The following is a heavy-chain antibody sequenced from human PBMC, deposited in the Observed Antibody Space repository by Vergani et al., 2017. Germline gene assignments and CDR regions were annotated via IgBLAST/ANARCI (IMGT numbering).Heavy chain of an antibody. Sequence: QMQLVQSGAEVKKTGSSVKVSCKASGYTFTYRYLHWVRQAPGQALEWMGWITPFNGNTNYAQKFQDRVTITMDRSMSTAYMELSSLRSEDTAMYYCATGAGYVLTYYGMDVWGQGTTVTVSS. V-gene: IGHV1-45*02. J-gene: IGHJ6*02. CDR3: ATGAGYVLTYYGMDV. D-gene: IGHD3-16*01. CDR1: GYTFTYRY. CDR2: ITPFNGNT.